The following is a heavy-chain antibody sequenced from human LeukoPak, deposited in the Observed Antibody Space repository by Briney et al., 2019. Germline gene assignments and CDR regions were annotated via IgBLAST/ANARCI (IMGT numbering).Heavy chain of an antibody. CDR1: GYTFTGYY. J-gene: IGHJ5*02. CDR2: INPNSGGT. V-gene: IGHV1-2*02. D-gene: IGHD2-15*01. CDR3: ARGGPVAATPSDLNWFDP. Sequence: ASVKVSCKASGYTFTGYYMHWVRQAPGQGLEWMGWINPNSGGTNYAQKFQGRVTMTRDTSISTAYMELSRLRSDDTAVYYCARGGPVAATPSDLNWFDPWGQGTLVTVSS.